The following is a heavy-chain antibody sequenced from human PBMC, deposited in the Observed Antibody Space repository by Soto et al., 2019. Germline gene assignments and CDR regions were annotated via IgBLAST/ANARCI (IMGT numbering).Heavy chain of an antibody. J-gene: IGHJ6*02. CDR3: ARGTLDTAMVMPHYGMDV. CDR1: GGTFSSYA. Sequence: ASLKVSCKASGGTFSSYAISWVRQAPGQGLEWMGGIIPTFGTANYAQKFQGRVTITADESTSTAYMELSSLRSEDTAVYYCARGTLDTAMVMPHYGMDVWGQGPTVTVSS. CDR2: IIPTFGTA. D-gene: IGHD5-18*01. V-gene: IGHV1-69*13.